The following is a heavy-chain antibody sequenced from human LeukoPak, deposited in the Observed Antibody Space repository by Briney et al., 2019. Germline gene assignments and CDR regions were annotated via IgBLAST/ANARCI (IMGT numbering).Heavy chain of an antibody. CDR1: GFSFNTYW. Sequence: GGSLRLSCVVSGFSFNTYWMSWVRQAPGKGLERVANIKEDGTVKYYLDSVKGRFTISRDNSRDTLYLQMNTLRVDDTAVYYCAKGPDYGGNSGFDNWGQGTLVTVSS. D-gene: IGHD4-23*01. CDR2: IKEDGTVK. CDR3: AKGPDYGGNSGFDN. J-gene: IGHJ4*02. V-gene: IGHV3-7*03.